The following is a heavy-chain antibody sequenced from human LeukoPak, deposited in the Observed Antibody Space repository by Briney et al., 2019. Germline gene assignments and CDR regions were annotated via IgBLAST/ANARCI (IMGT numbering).Heavy chain of an antibody. J-gene: IGHJ3*01. CDR1: VARFNNYW. D-gene: IGHD5-12*01. CDR2: INPDDADT. CDR3: ARHKAERRSSGYDWGGLDV. V-gene: IGHV5-51*01. Sequence: PGTPRHFSSQTSVARFNNYWIGGVRVLDGKGLEWMGIINPDDADTRYSPSFHGQVTISADKSSRTAYLQWSSLKASDSDMYYCARHKAERRSSGYDWGGLDVWGQGTMVTVSS.